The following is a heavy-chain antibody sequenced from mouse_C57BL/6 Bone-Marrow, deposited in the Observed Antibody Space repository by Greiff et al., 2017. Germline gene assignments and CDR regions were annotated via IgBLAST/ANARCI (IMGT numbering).Heavy chain of an antibody. D-gene: IGHD1-1*01. CDR2: LRNKANGYTT. CDR1: GFTFTDYY. CDR3: ARFDYYGSSYGYWYFDV. V-gene: IGHV7-3*01. Sequence: EVKLVESGGGLVQPGGSLSLSCAASGFTFTDYYMSWVRQPPGKALEWLGFLRNKANGYTTEYSASLKGRFTISRDNSQSILYLQMNALRAEDSATYYCARFDYYGSSYGYWYFDVWGTGTTVTVSS. J-gene: IGHJ1*03.